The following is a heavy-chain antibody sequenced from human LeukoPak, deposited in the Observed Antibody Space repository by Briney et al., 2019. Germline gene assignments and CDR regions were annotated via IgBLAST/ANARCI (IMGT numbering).Heavy chain of an antibody. CDR2: LNPNSGNT. V-gene: IGHV1-8*03. J-gene: IGHJ5*02. CDR3: ARMTMSGRDNWFDP. Sequence: ASVKVSCKASGYTFTGYYMHWVRQAPGQGLEWMGWLNPNSGNTGYARMFQGRVTITRNTSINTAYMELSSLRSEDTAVYYCARMTMSGRDNWFDPWGQGTLVTVSS. CDR1: GYTFTGYY. D-gene: IGHD2-15*01.